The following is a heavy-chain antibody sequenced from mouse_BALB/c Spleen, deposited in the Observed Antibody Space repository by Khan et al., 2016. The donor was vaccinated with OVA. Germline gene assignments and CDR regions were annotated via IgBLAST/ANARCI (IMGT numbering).Heavy chain of an antibody. J-gene: IGHJ2*01. Sequence: EVQLQQSGAELVKAGASVKMSCKASGYTFTSYWMHWVKQRLEQGLEWIGRIDPPNGNTKYDPKFQGKATITADTSSNTAYLQLSSLTSEDTAVYYCARMARKWGQGTTLTVSS. CDR1: GYTFTSYW. V-gene: IGHV14-3*02. CDR2: IDPPNGNT. CDR3: ARMARK.